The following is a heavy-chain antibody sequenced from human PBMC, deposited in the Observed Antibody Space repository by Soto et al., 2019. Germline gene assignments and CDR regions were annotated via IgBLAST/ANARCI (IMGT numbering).Heavy chain of an antibody. D-gene: IGHD1-1*01. V-gene: IGHV2-5*02. CDR1: GFSLTSRPMG. J-gene: IGHJ4*02. CDR2: IYWDDDK. CDR3: AQRLSGYDGNGGYLDY. Sequence: QITLKESAPTRVKPTQTLTLTCTFSGFSLTSRPMGVGWIRQPPGKALDWLAFIYWDDDKRYSPSLRSRLTNTNDNPRHQVVRRMTDTDPVDTATYYCAQRLSGYDGNGGYLDYWGQGALVTVSS.